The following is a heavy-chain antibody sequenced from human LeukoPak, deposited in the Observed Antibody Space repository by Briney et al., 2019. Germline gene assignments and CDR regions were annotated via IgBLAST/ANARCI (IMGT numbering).Heavy chain of an antibody. D-gene: IGHD5-18*01. CDR2: IYSSGNT. J-gene: IGHJ4*02. CDR1: GGXISSYY. V-gene: IGHV4-59*01. CDR3: ARDSGGAAANLDY. Sequence: PSETLSLTCTVSGGXISSYYCSWIRQPPGKGLEWIGYIYSSGNTNYNPSLKSRVTISVDTSKNQFSLKLSSVTAADTAVYYCARDSGGAAANLDYWGQGTLVTVSS.